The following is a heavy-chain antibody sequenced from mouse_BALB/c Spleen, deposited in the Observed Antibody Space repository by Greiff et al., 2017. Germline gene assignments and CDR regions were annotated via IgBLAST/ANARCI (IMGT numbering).Heavy chain of an antibody. Sequence: DVMLVESGGGLVKPGGSLKLSCAASGFTFSDYYMYWVRQTPEKRLEWVATISDGGSYTYYPDSVKGRFTISRDNAKNNLYLQMRSLKSEDTPMYYCARGGPDDYSDYWGEGTTLTLSS. CDR1: GFTFSDYY. CDR2: ISDGGSYT. CDR3: ARGGPDDYSDY. J-gene: IGHJ2*01. V-gene: IGHV5-4*02.